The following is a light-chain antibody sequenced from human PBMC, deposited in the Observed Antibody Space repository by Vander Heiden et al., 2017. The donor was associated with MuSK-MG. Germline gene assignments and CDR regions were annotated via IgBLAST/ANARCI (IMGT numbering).Light chain of an antibody. Sequence: EIVLTHSPATLSLSPGERATLSCRASQSVSNYLAWYQHQPGQAPRLLIYDATNRATGIPARFSGSGSGTDFTLTISSLEPEDFAVYYCQQRNNWTPGGSFGQGTKLEIK. CDR3: QQRNNWTPGGS. J-gene: IGKJ2*01. CDR2: DAT. CDR1: QSVSNY. V-gene: IGKV3-11*01.